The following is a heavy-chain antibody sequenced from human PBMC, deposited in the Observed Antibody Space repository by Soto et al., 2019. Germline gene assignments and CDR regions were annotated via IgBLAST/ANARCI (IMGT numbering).Heavy chain of an antibody. V-gene: IGHV1-18*01. J-gene: IGHJ5*02. CDR3: ARGVGSGSYYNQYNWFDP. CDR1: GYTFTNYG. D-gene: IGHD3-10*01. CDR2: ISAYNGNT. Sequence: GASVKVSCKASGYTFTNYGISWVRLAPGQGLEWMGWISAYNGNTKSAQKFQGRVTMTTDTSTNTAYMELRSLRSDDTAVYYCARGVGSGSYYNQYNWFDPWGQGTLVTVSS.